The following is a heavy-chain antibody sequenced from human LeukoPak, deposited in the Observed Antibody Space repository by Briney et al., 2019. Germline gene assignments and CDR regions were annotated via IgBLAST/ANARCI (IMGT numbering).Heavy chain of an antibody. V-gene: IGHV4-61*02. J-gene: IGHJ4*02. D-gene: IGHD3-10*01. Sequence: SETLSLTCTVSGGSISSGSYYWSWIRQPAGKGLEWIGRIYTSGSTNYNPSLKSRVTISVDTSKNQFSLKLSSVTAADTAVYYCARGRGLLLWIDYWGQGTLVTVSS. CDR3: ARGRGLLLWIDY. CDR2: IYTSGST. CDR1: GGSISSGSYY.